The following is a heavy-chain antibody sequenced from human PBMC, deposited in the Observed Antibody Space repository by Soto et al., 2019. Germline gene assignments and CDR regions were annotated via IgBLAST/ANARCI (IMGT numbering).Heavy chain of an antibody. CDR3: VKQAHGLDGVAFDY. J-gene: IGHJ4*02. V-gene: IGHV3-64D*06. CDR1: GFIFSEST. CDR2: VSTSGRST. Sequence: GSLRLSCSASGFIFSESTIYWVRQVPGKGLEAISAVSTSGRSTYYADSVKDRFTISRDNSKNTLFLQMGSLRPEDTAIYYCVKQAHGLDGVAFDYWGQGTQVTVPS. D-gene: IGHD2-15*01.